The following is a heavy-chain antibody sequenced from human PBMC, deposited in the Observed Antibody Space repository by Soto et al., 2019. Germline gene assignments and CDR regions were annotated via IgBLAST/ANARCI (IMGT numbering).Heavy chain of an antibody. CDR3: AKYVGDILTGYYHFDY. J-gene: IGHJ4*02. Sequence: EVQLLESGGGSVQPGGSLRLSCAASGFTFSSYALSWVRQAPGKGLEWVSAISGSGGSQYYADSVKGRFTISRDNSKNALYLPVNGLRAEETAVYYCAKYVGDILTGYYHFDYLGQGTLVNVSS. CDR2: ISGSGGSQ. CDR1: GFTFSSYA. D-gene: IGHD3-9*01. V-gene: IGHV3-23*01.